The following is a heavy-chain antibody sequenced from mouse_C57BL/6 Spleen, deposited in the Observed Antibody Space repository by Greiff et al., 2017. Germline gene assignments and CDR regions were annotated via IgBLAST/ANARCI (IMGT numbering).Heavy chain of an antibody. CDR1: GYTFTSYW. J-gene: IGHJ3*01. Sequence: QVQLQQPGAELVKPGASVKLSCKASGYTFTSYWMQWVKQRPGQGLEWIGEIDPSDSYNNYNQKFKGKATLTVDTSSSTAYMQLSSLTSEDSAVYYCARTETFAYWGQGTLVTVSA. CDR3: ARTETFAY. V-gene: IGHV1-50*01. CDR2: IDPSDSYN.